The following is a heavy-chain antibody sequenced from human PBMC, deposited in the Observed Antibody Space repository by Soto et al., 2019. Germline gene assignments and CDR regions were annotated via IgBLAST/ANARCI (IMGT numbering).Heavy chain of an antibody. CDR3: ARDGVWGYCSSTSCYGFDP. Sequence: QVQLVESGGGLVKPGGSLRLSCAASGFTFSAYYMSWIRQAPGKGLEWVSYISSSGSTIYYADSVKGRFTISRDNAKNSLYLQKNSLRAEDTAVYYFARDGVWGYCSSTSCYGFDPWGQGTLVTVSS. CDR1: GFTFSAYY. CDR2: ISSSGSTI. V-gene: IGHV3-11*01. J-gene: IGHJ5*02. D-gene: IGHD2-2*01.